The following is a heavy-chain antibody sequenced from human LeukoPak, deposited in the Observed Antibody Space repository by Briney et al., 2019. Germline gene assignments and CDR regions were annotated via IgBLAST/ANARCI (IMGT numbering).Heavy chain of an antibody. CDR3: AKDFYYYYMNV. Sequence: GGSLRLSCAASGFTFSSYAMHWVRQAPGKGLEWVAVISYDGSNKYYADSVKGRFTISRDNSENTLYLQMNSLRAEDTAIYYCAKDFYYYYMNVWGKGTTVTMSS. V-gene: IGHV3-30*04. CDR2: ISYDGSNK. CDR1: GFTFSSYA. J-gene: IGHJ6*03.